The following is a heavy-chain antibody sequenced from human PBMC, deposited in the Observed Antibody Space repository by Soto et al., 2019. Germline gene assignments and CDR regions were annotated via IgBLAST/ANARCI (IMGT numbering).Heavy chain of an antibody. CDR1: GDSVRSGSFY. V-gene: IGHV4-61*03. CDR3: ARDSTAFVFDY. Sequence: SETLSLTCTVSGDSVRSGSFYWSWIRQPPGKGLERIGYIYYTGRTSYKPSLKSRVTISIDPSKNHFALNLTSVTAADTAIYYCARDSTAFVFDYWGQGALVTVSS. CDR2: IYYTGRT. D-gene: IGHD2-2*01. J-gene: IGHJ4*02.